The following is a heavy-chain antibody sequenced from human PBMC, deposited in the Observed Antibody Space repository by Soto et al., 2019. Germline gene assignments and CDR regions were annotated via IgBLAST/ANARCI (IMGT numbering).Heavy chain of an antibody. CDR1: GDSVSSNSAA. D-gene: IGHD6-19*01. CDR3: ATIKNIAVAHRNAFDI. Sequence: PSQTLSLTCAIPGDSVSSNSAAWNWIRQSPSRGLEWLGRTYYRSKWYNDYAVSVKSRITINPDTSKNQFSLQLNSVTPEDTAVYYCATIKNIAVAHRNAFDIWGQGTMVTVS. CDR2: TYYRSKWYN. V-gene: IGHV6-1*01. J-gene: IGHJ3*02.